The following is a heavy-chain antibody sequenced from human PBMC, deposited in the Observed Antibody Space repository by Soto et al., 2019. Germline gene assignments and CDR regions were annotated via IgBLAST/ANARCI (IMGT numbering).Heavy chain of an antibody. Sequence: GGSLRLSCAASGFTFSSYAMSWVRQAPGKGLEWVSAISGSGGSTYYADSVKGRFTISRDNSKNTLYLQMNSLRAEDTAVYYYAKDASGYDSARVYDYWGQGTLVTVSS. CDR3: AKDASGYDSARVYDY. V-gene: IGHV3-23*01. CDR2: ISGSGGST. J-gene: IGHJ4*02. CDR1: GFTFSSYA. D-gene: IGHD5-12*01.